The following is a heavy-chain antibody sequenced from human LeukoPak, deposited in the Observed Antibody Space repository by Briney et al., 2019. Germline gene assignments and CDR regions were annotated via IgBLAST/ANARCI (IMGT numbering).Heavy chain of an antibody. Sequence: SETLSLTCAVSGFSISSGYHWGWIRQPPGKGLEWIVSIYRSGSTYYNPSLESRVTISVDTSKNQFSLELSSVTAADTAVYYCARQDWTFDCWGQGTLVTVSS. CDR1: GFSISSGYH. CDR3: ARQDWTFDC. J-gene: IGHJ4*02. D-gene: IGHD3/OR15-3a*01. CDR2: IYRSGST. V-gene: IGHV4-38-2*01.